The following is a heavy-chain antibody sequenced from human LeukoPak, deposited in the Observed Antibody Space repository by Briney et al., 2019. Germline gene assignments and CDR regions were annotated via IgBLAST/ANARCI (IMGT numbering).Heavy chain of an antibody. D-gene: IGHD4-23*01. V-gene: IGHV4-59*01. J-gene: IGHJ2*01. CDR2: IYYSGST. CDR1: GGSISGYY. CDR3: ARSVVTLYWYFDL. Sequence: SETLSLTCAVSGGSISGYYYNWIRQPPGKGLEWIGYIYYSGSTNYNPSLKSRVTISLDTSKNQFSLKLSSVTTADTAVYYCARSVVTLYWYFDLWGRGTLVTVSS.